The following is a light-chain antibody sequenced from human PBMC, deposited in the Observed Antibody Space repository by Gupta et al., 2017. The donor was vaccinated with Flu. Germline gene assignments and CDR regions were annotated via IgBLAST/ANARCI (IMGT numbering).Light chain of an antibody. CDR3: QQYGSSPFT. CDR2: GAS. CDR1: QSLSSSY. J-gene: IGKJ4*01. Sequence: WTLSLSSWERDTPSCTASQSLSSSYLAWYQQKSGQAPSLLIYGASCRATGVPERLSGSGSGTDFTLTISRLQPEDFAVYYCQQYGSSPFTFGGGTKVEIK. V-gene: IGKV3-20*01.